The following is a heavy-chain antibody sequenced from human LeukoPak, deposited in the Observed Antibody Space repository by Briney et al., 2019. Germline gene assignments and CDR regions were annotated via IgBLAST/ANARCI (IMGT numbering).Heavy chain of an antibody. CDR2: IYTSGST. Sequence: SETLSLTCTVSGGSISSYYWSWIRRPAGKGLKWIGRIYTSGSTNYNPSLKSRVTMSVDTSKNQFSLKLSSVTAADTAVYYCARARGAAGRSWFDPWGQGTLVTVSS. J-gene: IGHJ5*02. CDR1: GGSISSYY. CDR3: ARARGAAGRSWFDP. V-gene: IGHV4-4*07. D-gene: IGHD6-13*01.